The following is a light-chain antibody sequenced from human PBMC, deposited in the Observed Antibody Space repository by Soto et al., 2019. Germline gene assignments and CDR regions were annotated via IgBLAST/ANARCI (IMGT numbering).Light chain of an antibody. Sequence: EIVLTQSPATLSLSPGERATLSCRASQSVSSYLAWYQQKAGQTPRLLIYDASNRATGIPARFSGSGSGTDFPLTISSLEPEDFAVYYCQQRSNWPRSITFGQGTRLEIK. CDR1: QSVSSY. CDR2: DAS. V-gene: IGKV3-11*01. CDR3: QQRSNWPRSIT. J-gene: IGKJ5*01.